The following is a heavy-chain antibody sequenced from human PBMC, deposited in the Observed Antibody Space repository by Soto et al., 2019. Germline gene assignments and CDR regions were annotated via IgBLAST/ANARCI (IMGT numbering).Heavy chain of an antibody. J-gene: IGHJ4*02. CDR2: TSSNGGST. Sequence: GGSLRLSCSASGFTFSSYAMHWVRQAPGKGLEYVSATSSNGGSTYYADSVKGRFTISRDNSKNTLYLQMSSLRAEDTVVYYCVKSYDSSGYYLNVVDYWGQGTLVTVSS. CDR3: VKSYDSSGYYLNVVDY. D-gene: IGHD3-22*01. CDR1: GFTFSSYA. V-gene: IGHV3-64D*08.